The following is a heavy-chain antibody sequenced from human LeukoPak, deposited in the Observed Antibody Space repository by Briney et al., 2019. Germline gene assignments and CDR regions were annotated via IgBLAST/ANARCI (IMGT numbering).Heavy chain of an antibody. CDR3: TRDPEIATILFEY. J-gene: IGHJ4*02. CDR2: INPNTGDT. CDR1: GYTFTGYH. Sequence: ASVKVSCKASGYTFTGYHMHWVRQAPGQGLEWMGWINPNTGDTNYARKFQGRVTMTRDTSISAAYMELSWLRSDDTAVYYCTRDPEIATILFEYWGQGTLVTVSS. V-gene: IGHV1-2*02. D-gene: IGHD5-24*01.